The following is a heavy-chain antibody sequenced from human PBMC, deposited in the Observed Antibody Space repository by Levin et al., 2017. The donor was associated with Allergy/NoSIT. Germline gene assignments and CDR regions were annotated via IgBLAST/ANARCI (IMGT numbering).Heavy chain of an antibody. D-gene: IGHD2-2*01. CDR1: GFTFSSYS. CDR2: ISSSSSYI. J-gene: IGHJ4*02. CDR3: VRRNEYHVDY. V-gene: IGHV3-21*01. Sequence: GESLKISCAASGFTFSSYSMNWVRQAPGKGLEWVSSISSSSSYIYYADSVKGRFTISRDNAKNSLYLQMNSLRAEDTAVYYCVRRNEYHVDYWGQGTLVTVSS.